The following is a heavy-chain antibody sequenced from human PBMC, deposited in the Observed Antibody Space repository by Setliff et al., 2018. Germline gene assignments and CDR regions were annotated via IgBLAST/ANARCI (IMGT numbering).Heavy chain of an antibody. CDR2: ISGSGGST. D-gene: IGHD3-3*01. J-gene: IGHJ6*03. Sequence: PGGSLRLSCAASGFTFSSYAMSWVRQAPGKGLEWVSAISGSGGSTYYADSVKGRFTISRDNSKNSLYLQMNSLRAEDMALYYCARVVELYYNFWSGYYPSNYYYYMDVWGKGTTVTVSS. CDR3: ARVVELYYNFWSGYYPSNYYYYMDV. CDR1: GFTFSSYA. V-gene: IGHV3-23*01.